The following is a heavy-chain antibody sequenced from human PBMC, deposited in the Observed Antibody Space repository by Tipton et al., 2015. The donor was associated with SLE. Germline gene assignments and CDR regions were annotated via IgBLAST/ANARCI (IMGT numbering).Heavy chain of an antibody. CDR2: IYYNGAT. CDR1: GGSISSSSYY. V-gene: IGHV4-39*07. Sequence: TLSLTCTVSGGSISSSSYYWGWIRQPPGKGLEWIGTIYYNGATQYNPSLKSRVTISVDTSKTQFSLTLMSVTAADTAVYFCARIIAGHGDAFDVWGQGTMVTVSS. CDR3: ARIIAGHGDAFDV. J-gene: IGHJ3*01.